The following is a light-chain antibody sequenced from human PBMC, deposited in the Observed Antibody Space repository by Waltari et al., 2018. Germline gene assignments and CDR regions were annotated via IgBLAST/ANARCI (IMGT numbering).Light chain of an antibody. V-gene: IGLV2-23*02. CDR2: EVT. J-gene: IGLJ3*02. CDR1: SSDVGSYNL. Sequence: QSALTQPASVSGSPGQSITISCTGTSSDVGSYNLVSWYQQHPGKAPKFMIYEVTKRPSGISSRFSGSKSGNTASLTISGRQAEDEADYYCCSYAGSSTFRVFGGGTKLTVL. CDR3: CSYAGSSTFRV.